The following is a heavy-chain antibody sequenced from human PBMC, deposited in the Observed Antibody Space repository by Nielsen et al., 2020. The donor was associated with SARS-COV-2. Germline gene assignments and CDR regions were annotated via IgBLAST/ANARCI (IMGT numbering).Heavy chain of an antibody. CDR3: ATTRGYSYGSFDN. Sequence: SETLSLTCTVSGGSISSSSYYWAWIRQPPGKGLEWIGSIYYSGSAYYNPSLKSRVTISVDTSKNQFSLKLTSVTAADTAVYYCATTRGYSYGSFDNWGQGTLVTVSS. CDR2: IYYSGSA. J-gene: IGHJ4*02. CDR1: GGSISSSSYY. D-gene: IGHD5-18*01. V-gene: IGHV4-39*01.